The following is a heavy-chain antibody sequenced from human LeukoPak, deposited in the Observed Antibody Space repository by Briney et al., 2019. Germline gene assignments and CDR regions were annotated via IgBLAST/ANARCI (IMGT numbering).Heavy chain of an antibody. CDR3: ARAPSEVGGYYPEYFRH. J-gene: IGHJ1*01. CDR1: GFTFSSYW. V-gene: IGHV3-74*01. D-gene: IGHD3-22*01. Sequence: GGSLRLSCAASGFTFSSYWMHWVRHAPGKGLVWVSRIKSDGSTNYADSVKGRFTISRDNAKNTLSLQMNSLRAEDTGVYYCARAPSEVGGYYPEYFRHWGQGTLVTVSS. CDR2: IKSDGST.